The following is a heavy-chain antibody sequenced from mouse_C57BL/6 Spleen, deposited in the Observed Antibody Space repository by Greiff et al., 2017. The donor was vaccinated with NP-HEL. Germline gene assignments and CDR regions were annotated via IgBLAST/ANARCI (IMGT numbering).Heavy chain of an antibody. J-gene: IGHJ4*01. CDR3: ARRERGGTAMDY. Sequence: QVQLQPGAELVMPGASVKLSCKASGYTFTSYWMHWVKQRPGQGLEWIGEIDPSDSYTNYNQKFKGKSTLTVDKSSSTAYMQLSSLTSEDSAVYYCARRERGGTAMDYWGQGTSVTVSS. V-gene: IGHV1-69*01. D-gene: IGHD3-3*01. CDR1: GYTFTSYW. CDR2: IDPSDSYT.